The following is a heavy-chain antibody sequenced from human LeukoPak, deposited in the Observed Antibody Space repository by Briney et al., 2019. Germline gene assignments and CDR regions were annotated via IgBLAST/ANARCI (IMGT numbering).Heavy chain of an antibody. CDR1: GASITSYY. J-gene: IGHJ2*01. D-gene: IGHD1-26*01. V-gene: IGHV4-4*09. Sequence: PSETLSLTCTVSGASITSYYWTWIRQPPGKELEWIGNTYSSANINFNPSLKSRVTISLDASKSHFSLKLNSVSAADTAIYYCARSPFVGGVGATSWYFDLWGRGALVTVSS. CDR2: TYSSANI. CDR3: ARSPFVGGVGATSWYFDL.